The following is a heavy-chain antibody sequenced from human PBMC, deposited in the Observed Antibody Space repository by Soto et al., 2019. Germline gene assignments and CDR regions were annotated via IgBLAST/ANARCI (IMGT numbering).Heavy chain of an antibody. CDR1: ACTLNNYA. J-gene: IGHJ4*02. D-gene: IGHD3-3*01. Sequence: SVKVSCKASACTLNNYAINCVRQAPGQGLEWVGGILPVSAPPDYAQKFQGRVSITADHSTGTVYMELSRLKSDDTAVYFCATDSNYDVSNSFWGQGTLVTVSS. CDR2: ILPVSAPP. CDR3: ATDSNYDVSNSF. V-gene: IGHV1-69*13.